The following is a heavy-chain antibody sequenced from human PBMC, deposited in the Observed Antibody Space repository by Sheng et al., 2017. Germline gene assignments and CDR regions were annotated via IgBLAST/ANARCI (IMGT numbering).Heavy chain of an antibody. Sequence: EVQLVESGGGLVQPGGSLRLSCAASGFTFSSYWMHWVRQAPGKGLVWVSRINSDGSSTSYADSVKGRFTISRDNAKNTLYLQMNSLRAEDTAVYYCAREIALPWHYYMDVWGKGTTVTVSS. V-gene: IGHV3-74*01. CDR2: INSDGSST. CDR3: AREIALPWHYYMDV. J-gene: IGHJ6*03. CDR1: GFTFSSYW. D-gene: IGHD2-15*01.